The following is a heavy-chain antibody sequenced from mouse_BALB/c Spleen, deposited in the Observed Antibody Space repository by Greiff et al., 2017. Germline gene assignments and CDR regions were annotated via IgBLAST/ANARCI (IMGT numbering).Heavy chain of an antibody. CDR2: ICNGGGST. J-gene: IGHJ2*01. CDR1: GFTFSSYA. CDR3: ARHGFTYYYDD. V-gene: IGHV5-12-1*01. Sequence: DVMLVESGGGLVKPGGSLKLSCAASGFTFSSYAMSWVRQTPEKRLEWVAYICNGGGSTYYPDTVKGRFTISRDNAKNTLYLQMSSLKSEDTAMYYCARHGFTYYYDDWGQGTTLTVSA.